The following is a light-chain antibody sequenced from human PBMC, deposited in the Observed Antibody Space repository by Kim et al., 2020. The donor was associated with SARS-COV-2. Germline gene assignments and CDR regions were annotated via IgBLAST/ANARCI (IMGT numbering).Light chain of an antibody. J-gene: IGKJ2*01. CDR3: QQDYNLYT. V-gene: IGKV3D-7*01. Sequence: PGERVTLSCRASQRVSSSYLTWYQQKPGQAPRLLIFGASTRATGIPARFSGSGSGTDFTLTISSLQPEGFAVYYCQQDYNLYTFGQGTKLEI. CDR1: QRVSSSY. CDR2: GAS.